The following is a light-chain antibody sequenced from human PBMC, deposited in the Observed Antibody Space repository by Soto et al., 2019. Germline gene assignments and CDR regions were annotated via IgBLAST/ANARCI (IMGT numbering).Light chain of an antibody. V-gene: IGKV1-5*03. CDR3: QQYNSYSEA. CDR2: KAS. J-gene: IGKJ5*01. CDR1: QTISSW. Sequence: DIQMTQSPSTLSGSVGDRVTITCRASQTISSWLAWYQQKPGKAPKLLIYKASSLESGVPSRFSGSESGTEFTLTISSLQPDDFATYYCQQYNSYSEAFGQGTRLEIK.